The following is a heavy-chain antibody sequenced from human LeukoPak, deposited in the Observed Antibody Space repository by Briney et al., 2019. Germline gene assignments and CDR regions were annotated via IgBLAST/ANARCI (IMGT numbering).Heavy chain of an antibody. V-gene: IGHV3-30*18. CDR3: AKVGTAYWYFDL. CDR2: ISYDGSSK. CDR1: GFTFSSYG. D-gene: IGHD1-1*01. Sequence: GRSLRLSCVVSGFTFSSYGMHWVRQAPGKGLEWVTVISYDGSSKYYTDSVKGRFTISRDNSKNMLYLQLNSLRAEDTAVYYCAKVGTAYWYFDLWGRGTLVTVSS. J-gene: IGHJ2*01.